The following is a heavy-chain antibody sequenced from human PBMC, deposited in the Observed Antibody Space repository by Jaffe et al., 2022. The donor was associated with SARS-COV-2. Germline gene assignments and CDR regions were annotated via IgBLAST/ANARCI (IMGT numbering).Heavy chain of an antibody. V-gene: IGHV2-5*05. J-gene: IGHJ5*01. CDR1: GFSLSTSGMG. CDR2: IYWDDDQ. Sequence: QITLKESGPTVVKPTQTLTLTCTFSGFSLSTSGMGVGWIRQPPGKALEWLAVIYWDDDQRYGPFLKTRLTITKDTSKNEVVLTMTNMAPVDTATYYCVHTLFTMNRFDSWGQGTLVTVSS. CDR3: VHTLFTMNRFDS. D-gene: IGHD3-22*01.